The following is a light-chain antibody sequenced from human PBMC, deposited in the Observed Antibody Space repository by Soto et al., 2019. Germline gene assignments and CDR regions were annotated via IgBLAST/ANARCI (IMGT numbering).Light chain of an antibody. Sequence: QSVLTQPASVSGSPGQSITISCSGTSSDVGDYYYVSWYQQHPGKAPKLLIYGVTDRPSGVSHLFSGSSSDSTASLTISGLQAEDEVDYYCSSYTSSNTLIFGGGTKLTVL. CDR1: SSDVGDYYY. J-gene: IGLJ2*01. CDR2: GVT. V-gene: IGLV2-14*01. CDR3: SSYTSSNTLI.